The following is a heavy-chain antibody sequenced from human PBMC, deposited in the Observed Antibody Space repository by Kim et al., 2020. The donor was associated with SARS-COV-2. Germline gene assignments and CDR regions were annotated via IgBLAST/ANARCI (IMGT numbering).Heavy chain of an antibody. J-gene: IGHJ3*02. Sequence: GGSLRLSCAASGFTFSSYGMRWVRQAPGKGLEWVAVICDVGSNKYYADSVKGRFTISRDNSKNTLYLQMNSLRAEDTAVYYCARVITIFGVVLTDDAFDIWGQGTMVTVSS. CDR2: ICDVGSNK. CDR1: GFTFSSYG. CDR3: ARVITIFGVVLTDDAFDI. V-gene: IGHV3-33*01. D-gene: IGHD3-3*01.